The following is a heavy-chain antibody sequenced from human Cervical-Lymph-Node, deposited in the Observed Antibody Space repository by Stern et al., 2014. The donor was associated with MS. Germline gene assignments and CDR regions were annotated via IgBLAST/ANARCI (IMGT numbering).Heavy chain of an antibody. CDR2: IIPMFGIA. D-gene: IGHD3-16*02. V-gene: IGHV1-69*01. J-gene: IGHJ4*02. Sequence: QLVQSGAEVKKPGSSVKVSCKASGGTISNYIIGWVRQAPGQGLEWMGGIIPMFGIANYAEKFQDRVTITADESTSTACMDLSSLRSEDTAVYYCARATSDYIWGAYRFLDSWGQGTLVIVSS. CDR3: ARATSDYIWGAYRFLDS. CDR1: GGTISNYI.